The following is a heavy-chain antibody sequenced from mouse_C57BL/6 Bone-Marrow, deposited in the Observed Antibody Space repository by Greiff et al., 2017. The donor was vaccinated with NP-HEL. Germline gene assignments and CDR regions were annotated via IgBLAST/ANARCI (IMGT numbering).Heavy chain of an antibody. CDR1: GFSLSTSGMG. V-gene: IGHV8-12*01. D-gene: IGHD3-3*01. J-gene: IGHJ4*01. CDR2: IYWDDDK. CDR3: ARAGTYYAMDY. Sequence: QVTLKESGPGILQSSQTLSLTCSFSGFSLSTSGMGVSWIRQPSGKGLEWLAHIYWDDDKRYNPSLKSRLTISKDTSRNQVFLKITSVDTADTATYDCARAGTYYAMDYWGQGTSVTVSS.